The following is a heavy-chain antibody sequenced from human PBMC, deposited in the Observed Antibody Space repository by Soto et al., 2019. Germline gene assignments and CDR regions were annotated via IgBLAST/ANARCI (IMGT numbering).Heavy chain of an antibody. J-gene: IGHJ4*02. CDR3: ARRAETNGWNGFGADKYYFDF. CDR1: GYTFTSYD. Sequence: ASVKVSCKASGYTFTSYDIYWVRQATGQGLEWMGWMNPNTGNSGYAQKFQGRVTMTSDTSISTAHMGLSRLRSEDTAVYYCARRAETNGWNGFGADKYYFDFWGQGTLVTVSS. D-gene: IGHD1-1*01. CDR2: MNPNTGNS. V-gene: IGHV1-8*01.